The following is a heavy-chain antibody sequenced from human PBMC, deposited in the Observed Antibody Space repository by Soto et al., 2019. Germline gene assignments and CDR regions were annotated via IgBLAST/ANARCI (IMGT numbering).Heavy chain of an antibody. CDR2: IYYSGST. CDR3: ARDLSGGDYDWYFDL. J-gene: IGHJ2*01. D-gene: IGHD4-17*01. CDR1: GGSISSGGYY. V-gene: IGHV4-31*03. Sequence: QVQLQESGPRLVKPSQTLSLTCTVSGGSISSGGYYWSWIRQHPGKGLEWIGYIYYSGSTYYTPSLKSRVTISVDTSKNQCSLKLSSVTAADTAVYYCARDLSGGDYDWYFDLWGRGTLVTVSS.